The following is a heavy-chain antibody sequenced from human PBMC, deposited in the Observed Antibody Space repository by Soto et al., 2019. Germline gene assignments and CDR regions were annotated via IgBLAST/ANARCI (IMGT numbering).Heavy chain of an antibody. CDR2: MNPNSGNT. CDR3: ARGHSNYDFWSGYYRFDP. J-gene: IGHJ5*02. Sequence: GASVKVSCKASGYTFTGYDINWVRQATGQGLEWMGWMNPNSGNTGYAQKFQGRVTMTRNTSISTAYMELSSLRSEDTAVYYCARGHSNYDFWSGYYRFDPWGQGTLVTVSS. V-gene: IGHV1-8*01. CDR1: GYTFTGYD. D-gene: IGHD3-3*01.